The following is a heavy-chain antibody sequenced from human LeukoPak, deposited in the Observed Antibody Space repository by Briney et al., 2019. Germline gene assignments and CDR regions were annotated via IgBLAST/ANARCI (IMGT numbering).Heavy chain of an antibody. D-gene: IGHD1-26*01. J-gene: IGHJ4*02. CDR1: GYSFTSYY. Sequence: ASVTLSCKASGYSFTSYYLHWVRQASGQGLVWMGIIDPSGGSTSYAQKFQGRITMNRDTATSTVYMGRRSLRSADTAVYYCARVVYSGTSRGALDYWGQGTLVTVSS. CDR3: ARVVYSGTSRGALDY. V-gene: IGHV1-46*01. CDR2: IDPSGGST.